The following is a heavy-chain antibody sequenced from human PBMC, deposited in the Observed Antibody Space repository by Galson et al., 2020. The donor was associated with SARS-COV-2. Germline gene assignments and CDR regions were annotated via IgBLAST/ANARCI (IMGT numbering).Heavy chain of an antibody. CDR3: AREGSKIAVAGTSFDY. J-gene: IGHJ4*02. CDR2: IYYTGST. D-gene: IGHD6-19*01. CDR1: GGSISSSSHY. V-gene: IGHV4-39*02. Sequence: SETLSLTCTVSGGSISSSSHYWGWIRQPPGKGLEWIGSIYYTGSTYYNPSLKRRVTISVDTSKKQFSLRLRSVTAADTSVYYGAREGSKIAVAGTSFDYWGQGTLVTVSS.